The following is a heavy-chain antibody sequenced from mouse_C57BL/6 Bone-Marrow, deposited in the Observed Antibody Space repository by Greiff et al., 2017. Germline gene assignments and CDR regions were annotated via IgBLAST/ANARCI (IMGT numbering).Heavy chain of an antibody. CDR1: GFNIKDYY. D-gene: IGHD2-2*01. J-gene: IGHJ2*01. Sequence: EVQLQQSGAELVRPGASVKLSCTASGFNIKDYYMHWVKQRPEQGLEWIGRIDPEDGDTEYAPKFQGKATMTADTSSNTAYLKLSSLTTKDTAVDYCTTGVYGYSHDYWGQGTTLTVSS. CDR3: TTGVYGYSHDY. CDR2: IDPEDGDT. V-gene: IGHV14-1*01.